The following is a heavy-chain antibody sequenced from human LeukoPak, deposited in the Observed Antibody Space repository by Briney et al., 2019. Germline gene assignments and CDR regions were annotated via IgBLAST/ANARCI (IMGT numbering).Heavy chain of an antibody. CDR2: ISSSGSTI. CDR1: GFTFSDYY. D-gene: IGHD5-18*01. V-gene: IGHV3-11*01. CDR3: ARSNVDTAMVGMA. Sequence: PGGSLRLSCAASGFTFSDYYMSWIRQAPGKGLEWVSYISSSGSTIYYADSVKGRFTISRDNTKNSLYLQMNSLRAEDTAVYYCARSNVDTAMVGMARGQGTLVTVSS. J-gene: IGHJ4*02.